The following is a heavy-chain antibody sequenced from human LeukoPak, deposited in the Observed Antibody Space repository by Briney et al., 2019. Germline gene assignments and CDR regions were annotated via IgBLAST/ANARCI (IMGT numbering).Heavy chain of an antibody. CDR3: ARSNRDYIWGDYRFSWFDP. D-gene: IGHD3-16*02. J-gene: IGHJ5*02. V-gene: IGHV4-39*01. CDR1: GDSISSDNSY. Sequence: SETLSLTCSVSGDSISSDNSYWAWIRQPPGKGLEWVGSIYYNGGTYYNPSLQSRVSMSVDTSKNQFSLKLKSVTAADTAVFYCARSNRDYIWGDYRFSWFDPWGQGTLVTV. CDR2: IYYNGGT.